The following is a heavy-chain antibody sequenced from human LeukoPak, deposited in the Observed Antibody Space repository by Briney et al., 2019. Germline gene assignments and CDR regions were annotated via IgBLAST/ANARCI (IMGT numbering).Heavy chain of an antibody. J-gene: IGHJ4*02. CDR1: GFTFSDYN. Sequence: GGSLRLSCAASGFTFSDYNMNWVRQAPGKGLEWVAYITISTGIIYYADSVKGRFTISRDNAKNSLYLQMNSLRAEDTAVYYCASRSYNSGWSPFDSWGQGTLVTVSS. V-gene: IGHV3-48*01. D-gene: IGHD6-19*01. CDR3: ASRSYNSGWSPFDS. CDR2: ITISTGII.